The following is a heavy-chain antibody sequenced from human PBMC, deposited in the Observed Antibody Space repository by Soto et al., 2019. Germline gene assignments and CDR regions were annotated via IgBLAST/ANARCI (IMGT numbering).Heavy chain of an antibody. V-gene: IGHV4-31*03. CDR3: ARASRHYYDSSGYYAKDYFDY. D-gene: IGHD3-22*01. Sequence: QVQLQESGPGLVKPSQTLSLTCTVSGGSISSGGYYWSWIRQHPGKGREWIGYIYYSGSTYYNPSLKSRVTISVDTSKNQFSLKLSSVTAADTAVYYCARASRHYYDSSGYYAKDYFDYWGQGTLVTVSS. CDR1: GGSISSGGYY. CDR2: IYYSGST. J-gene: IGHJ4*02.